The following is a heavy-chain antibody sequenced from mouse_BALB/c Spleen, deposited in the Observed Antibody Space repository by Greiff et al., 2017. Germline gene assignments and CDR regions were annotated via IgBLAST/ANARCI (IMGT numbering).Heavy chain of an antibody. D-gene: IGHD2-1*01. V-gene: IGHV5-9-4*01. J-gene: IGHJ4*01. CDR1: GFTFSSYA. Sequence: EVQLVESGGGLVKPGGSLKLSCAASGFTFSSYAMSWVRQSPEKRLEWVAEISSGGSYTYYPDTVTGRFTISRDNAKNTLYLEMSSLRSEDTAMYYCARAFYGNYVEVGYAMDYWGQGTSVTVSS. CDR3: ARAFYGNYVEVGYAMDY. CDR2: ISSGGSYT.